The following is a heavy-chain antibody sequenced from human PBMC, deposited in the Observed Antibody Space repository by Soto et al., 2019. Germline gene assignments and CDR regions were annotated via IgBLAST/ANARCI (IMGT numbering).Heavy chain of an antibody. CDR3: ALTPCTNGVCYKLSGWFDP. CDR2: TYYRSKWYN. V-gene: IGHV6-1*01. J-gene: IGHJ5*02. Sequence: PSQTLSLTCAISGDSVSSNSAAWNWIRQSPSRSLEWLGRTYYRSKWYNDYAVSVKSRITINPDTSKNQFSLQLNSVTPEDTAVYYCALTPCTNGVCYKLSGWFDPWGQGTLVTVSS. CDR1: GDSVSSNSAA. D-gene: IGHD2-8*01.